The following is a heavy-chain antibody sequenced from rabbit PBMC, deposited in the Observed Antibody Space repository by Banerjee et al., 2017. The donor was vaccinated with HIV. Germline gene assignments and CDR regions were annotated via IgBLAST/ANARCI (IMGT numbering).Heavy chain of an antibody. CDR1: GFSFSSGYW. CDR2: TYTGSGGYT. V-gene: IGHV1S40*01. CDR3: ARGDGWALDL. D-gene: IGHD4-2*01. J-gene: IGHJ4*01. Sequence: QSLEESGGDLVKPGASLTLTCTASGFSFSSGYWICWVRQAPGKGLEWIACTYTGSGGYTAYASWAKGRFTISKASSTTVTLQMTSLTAADTATYFCARGDGWALDLWGQGTLVTVS.